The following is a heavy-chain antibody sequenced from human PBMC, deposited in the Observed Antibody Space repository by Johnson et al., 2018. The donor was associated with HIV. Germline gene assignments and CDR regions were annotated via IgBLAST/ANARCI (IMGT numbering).Heavy chain of an antibody. J-gene: IGHJ3*02. CDR2: IKHDGSEK. D-gene: IGHD1-1*01. CDR3: ARVNEDLLYAFDI. Sequence: ELLVESGGGLVQPGGSLRLSCAASGFTFSSYWMSWVRQAPGKGLEWVANIKHDGSEKYYVDSVKGRFTISRDNAKNSLYLQMNSLRAEDTAVYYCARVNEDLLYAFDIWGQGTMVTVSS. V-gene: IGHV3-7*05. CDR1: GFTFSSYW.